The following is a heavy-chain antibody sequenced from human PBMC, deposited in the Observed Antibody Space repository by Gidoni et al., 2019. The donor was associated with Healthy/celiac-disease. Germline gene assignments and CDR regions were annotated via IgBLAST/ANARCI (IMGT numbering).Heavy chain of an antibody. CDR2: MNPNSGNT. Sequence: QVHLVKPGLEWKKLGAQGKFPSRVPGYPSTSYDINWVRQATGQGLEWMGWMNPNSGNTGYAQKFQGRVTMTRNTSISTAYMELSSLRSEDTAVYYCARDYSIYRDWYFDLWGRGTLVTVSS. CDR1: GYPSTSYD. J-gene: IGHJ2*01. D-gene: IGHD4-4*01. V-gene: IGHV1-8*01. CDR3: ARDYSIYRDWYFDL.